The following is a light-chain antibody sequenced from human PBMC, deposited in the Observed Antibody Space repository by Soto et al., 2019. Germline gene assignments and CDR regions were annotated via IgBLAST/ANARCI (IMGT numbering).Light chain of an antibody. CDR1: QSVISNF. CDR3: QQYGNSST. Sequence: EIVLTQSPGTLSLSPGERAALSCRASQSVISNFLAWYQQKPGQAPRVLIYGASSRAPGIPDRFSGSGSGTDFTLTISRLEPEDFAVYFCQQYGNSSTFGQGTKVEIK. CDR2: GAS. V-gene: IGKV3-20*01. J-gene: IGKJ1*01.